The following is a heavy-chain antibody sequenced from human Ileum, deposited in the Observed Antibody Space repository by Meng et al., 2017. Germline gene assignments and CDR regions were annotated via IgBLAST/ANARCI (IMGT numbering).Heavy chain of an antibody. J-gene: IGHJ4*02. D-gene: IGHD6-6*01. CDR1: GGSVSSGSYY. V-gene: IGHV4-61*01. CDR2: IYYSGST. Sequence: QVKVQESGTRAVGPSETLSLACTVSGGSVSSGSYYWSWIRQPPGKGLEWIGHIYYSGSTNYNPSLKSRVTISVDMSTNQFSLKLNSVTAADTAIYFCARSSTSPASYFFDYWGQGTLVTVSS. CDR3: ARSSTSPASYFFDY.